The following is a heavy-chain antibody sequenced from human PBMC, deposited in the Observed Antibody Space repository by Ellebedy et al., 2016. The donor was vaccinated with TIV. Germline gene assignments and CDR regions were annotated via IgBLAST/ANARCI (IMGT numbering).Heavy chain of an antibody. Sequence: PGGSLRLSCAASGFTFSSYEMNWVRQAPGKGLEGVSYISSSGSTIYYADSVKGRFTISRDNAKNSLYLQMNSLRAEDTAVYYCARQTNYYDSSGYYTWFDPWGQGTLVTVSS. CDR1: GFTFSSYE. CDR3: ARQTNYYDSSGYYTWFDP. D-gene: IGHD3-22*01. V-gene: IGHV3-48*03. CDR2: ISSSGSTI. J-gene: IGHJ5*02.